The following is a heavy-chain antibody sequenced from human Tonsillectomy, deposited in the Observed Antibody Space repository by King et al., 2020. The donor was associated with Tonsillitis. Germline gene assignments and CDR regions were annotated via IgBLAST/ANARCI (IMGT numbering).Heavy chain of an antibody. V-gene: IGHV4-34*01. J-gene: IGHJ4*02. Sequence: VQLQQWGAGLLKPSETLSLTCAVYGGSFSGYYWSWIRQPPGKGLEWIGEINHSGSTNYNPSLKSRITVSVDTSKNQFSLKLSSVTAADTAEYYCARGQLAAGEIDYWGQGTLVTVSS. CDR3: ARGQLAAGEIDY. CDR2: INHSGST. CDR1: GGSFSGYY. D-gene: IGHD6-13*01.